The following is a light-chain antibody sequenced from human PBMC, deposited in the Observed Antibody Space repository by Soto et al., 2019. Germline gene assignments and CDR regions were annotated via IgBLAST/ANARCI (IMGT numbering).Light chain of an antibody. V-gene: IGKV3-20*01. CDR3: QQYGSSPRT. CDR1: QSVTSRN. J-gene: IGKJ1*01. CDR2: GAS. Sequence: EIVLTQSPGTLSLSPGERATLSCRASQSVTSRNLAWYQQKPGQPPSLLIYGASSRATGIPDRFSGSGSGTDFTLTISRLEPEDFAVYYCQQYGSSPRTFGQGTKVEIK.